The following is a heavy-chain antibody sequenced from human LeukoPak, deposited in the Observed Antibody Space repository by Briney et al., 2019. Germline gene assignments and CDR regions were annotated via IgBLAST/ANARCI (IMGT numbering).Heavy chain of an antibody. CDR1: GGSISSSSYY. CDR3: ARLNKEWELLGGGFFDY. J-gene: IGHJ4*02. CDR2: IYYSGST. V-gene: IGHV4-39*01. D-gene: IGHD1-26*01. Sequence: PSETLSLTCTVSGGSISSSSYYWGWIRQPPGKGLEWIGSIYYSGSTYYNPSLKSRVTISVDTSKNRFSLKLSSVTAADTAVYYCARLNKEWELLGGGFFDYWGQGTLVTVSS.